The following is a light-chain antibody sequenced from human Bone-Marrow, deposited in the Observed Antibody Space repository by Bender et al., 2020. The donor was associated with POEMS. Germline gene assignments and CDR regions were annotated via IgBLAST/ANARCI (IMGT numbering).Light chain of an antibody. Sequence: QSALTQPASVSGSPGQSITISCTGASSDVGAYNLVSWYQQHPGKAPKLMIYEVSKRPSGVSNRFSGSKSDNTASLTISGLQPEDEAHYFCSSYTSSGTRIFGTGTEVTVL. V-gene: IGLV2-14*02. J-gene: IGLJ1*01. CDR3: SSYTSSGTRI. CDR2: EVS. CDR1: SSDVGAYNL.